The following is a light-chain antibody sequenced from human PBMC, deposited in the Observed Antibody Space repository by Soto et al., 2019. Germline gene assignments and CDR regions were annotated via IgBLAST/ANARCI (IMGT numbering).Light chain of an antibody. J-gene: IGLJ3*02. Sequence: QAVLTQSPSASASLGVSVKLTCTLSSGHSNYAIAWHQQQPEKGPRYLMKLDSDGSHTKGDGIPDRFSGSSSGAERYLIISRLQSEDEADYYCQTWGTGIQVFGGGTKLTVL. CDR2: LDSDGSH. CDR1: SGHSNYA. V-gene: IGLV4-69*01. CDR3: QTWGTGIQV.